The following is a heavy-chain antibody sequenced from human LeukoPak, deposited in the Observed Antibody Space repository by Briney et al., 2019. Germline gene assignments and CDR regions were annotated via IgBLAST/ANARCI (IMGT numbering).Heavy chain of an antibody. V-gene: IGHV1-46*01. CDR3: AREDYSNYNFDY. CDR1: GYTFTGYY. CDR2: IIPTFGMP. D-gene: IGHD4-11*01. Sequence: AASVKVSCKASGYTFTGYYMHWVRQAPGQGLEWVGGIIPTFGMPSYAPNFQGRVTISTDESASTAYMELSSLRSEDTALYYCAREDYSNYNFDYWGQGTLVTVSS. J-gene: IGHJ4*02.